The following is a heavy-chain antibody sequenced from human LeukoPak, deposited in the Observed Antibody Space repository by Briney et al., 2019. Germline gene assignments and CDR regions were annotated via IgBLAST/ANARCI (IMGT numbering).Heavy chain of an antibody. CDR2: IIPILGIA. Sequence: GASVKVSCKASGGTFSSYAISWVRQAPGQGLEWMGRIIPILGIANYAQKFQGRVTITADTSTSTAYMELRSLRSDDTAVYYCARKERWAEVDFDYWGQGTLVTVSS. D-gene: IGHD1-26*01. CDR3: ARKERWAEVDFDY. J-gene: IGHJ4*02. CDR1: GGTFSSYA. V-gene: IGHV1-69*04.